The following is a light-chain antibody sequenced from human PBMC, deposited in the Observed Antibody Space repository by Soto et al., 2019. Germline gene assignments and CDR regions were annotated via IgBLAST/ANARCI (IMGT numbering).Light chain of an antibody. V-gene: IGLV7-43*01. Sequence: QAVVTQEPSLTVSPGGTVTLTCAVYTGAVTSSNYPNWFQQKPGQAPRALIYSTNHKYSWTPARFPGSLLGGKAALTLSGVQPEDEADYYCLLYYGGQMGVFGGGTKVTVL. CDR1: TGAVTSSNY. J-gene: IGLJ2*01. CDR2: STN. CDR3: LLYYGGQMGV.